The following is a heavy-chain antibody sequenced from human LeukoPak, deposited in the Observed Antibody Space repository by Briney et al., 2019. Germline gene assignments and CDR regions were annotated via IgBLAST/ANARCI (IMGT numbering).Heavy chain of an antibody. D-gene: IGHD5-12*01. CDR1: GGSFSGYY. CDR3: ARGGGWLRLRRYYFDY. Sequence: SETLSLTCAVYGGSFSGYYWSWIRQPPGKGLEWIGEINHSGSTNYNPSLKSRVTISVDTSKNQFSLKLSSVTAADTAVYYCARGGGWLRLRRYYFDYWGQGTLVTVSS. V-gene: IGHV4-34*01. CDR2: INHSGST. J-gene: IGHJ4*02.